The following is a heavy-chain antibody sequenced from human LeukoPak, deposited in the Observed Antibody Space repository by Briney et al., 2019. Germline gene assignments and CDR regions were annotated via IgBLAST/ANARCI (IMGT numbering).Heavy chain of an antibody. J-gene: IGHJ4*02. CDR3: ATATVDSIGDY. CDR1: GYTLTELS. V-gene: IGHV1-24*01. CDR2: FDPEDGKK. Sequence: ASVKVSCKVSGYTLTELSMLWVQQAPGKGLEWMGGFDPEDGKKIYAQKFQGRVTMTEDTSTDTAYMELSSLRSEDTAVYYCATATVDSIGDYWGQGTLVTVSS. D-gene: IGHD3-22*01.